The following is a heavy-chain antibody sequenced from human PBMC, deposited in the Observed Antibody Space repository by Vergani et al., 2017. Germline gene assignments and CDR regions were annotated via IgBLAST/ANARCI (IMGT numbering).Heavy chain of an antibody. J-gene: IGHJ4*02. Sequence: QVQLQESGPGLVKPSETLSLTCTVSNDSVSNTFYYWGWIRQTPGKGLEWIGSIYYSGSTYYNPSLESRVTMSVDTSKSQFSLKLSSVTAADTAVYYCARSPSSCSGGTCYSFDYWGQGTLVTVSS. CDR3: ARSPSSCSGGTCYSFDY. CDR2: IYYSGST. D-gene: IGHD2-15*01. V-gene: IGHV4-39*01. CDR1: NDSVSNTFYY.